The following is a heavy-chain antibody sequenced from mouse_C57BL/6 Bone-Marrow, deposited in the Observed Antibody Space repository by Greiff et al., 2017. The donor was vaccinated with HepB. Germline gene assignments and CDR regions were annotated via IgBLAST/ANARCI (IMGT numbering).Heavy chain of an antibody. CDR2: IDPSDSYT. D-gene: IGHD1-3*01. J-gene: IGHJ4*01. V-gene: IGHV1-50*01. CDR3: ATKVLGYYAMDY. Sequence: QVQLQQPGAELVKPGASVKLSCKASGYTFTSYWMQWVKQRPGQGLEWIGEIDPSDSYTNYNQKFKGKATLTVDTSSSTAYMQLSSLTSEDSAVYYCATKVLGYYAMDYWGQGTSVTVSS. CDR1: GYTFTSYW.